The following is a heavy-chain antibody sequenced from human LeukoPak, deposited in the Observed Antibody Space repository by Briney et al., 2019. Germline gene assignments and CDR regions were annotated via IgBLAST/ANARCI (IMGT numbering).Heavy chain of an antibody. CDR3: AKVRVWFGELLTAGIDY. CDR1: GFTFSSYG. CDR2: IRNDGSNK. D-gene: IGHD3-10*01. V-gene: IGHV3-30*02. J-gene: IGHJ4*02. Sequence: GGSLRLSCAASGFTFSSYGMNWVRQAPGKGLEWVAFIRNDGSNKYYADSVKGRFTISRDNSKNTLYLQMNSLRAEDTAVYYCAKVRVWFGELLTAGIDYWGQGTLVTVSS.